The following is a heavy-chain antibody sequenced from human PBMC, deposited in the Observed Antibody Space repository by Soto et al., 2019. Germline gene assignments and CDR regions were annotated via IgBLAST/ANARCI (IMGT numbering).Heavy chain of an antibody. D-gene: IGHD2-2*01. Sequence: SETLSLTCTVSGGSISSSSWSWIRQPPGRGLEGIGYIYNNGRTDYNPSLKSRVTISVDTSKNHFSLKLSSVTPADTAVYSCARARFCTSTSCYHYFDFWGQGPLFTVSS. CDR3: ARARFCTSTSCYHYFDF. V-gene: IGHV4-59*01. CDR1: GGSISSSS. CDR2: IYNNGRT. J-gene: IGHJ4*02.